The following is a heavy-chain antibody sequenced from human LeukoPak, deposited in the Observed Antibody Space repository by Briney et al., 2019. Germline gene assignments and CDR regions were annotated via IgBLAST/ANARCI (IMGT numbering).Heavy chain of an antibody. CDR1: GGSFSGYY. Sequence: PSETLSLTCAVYGGSFSGYYWSWIRQPPGKGLEWMGEINHSGSTNYNPSLKSRVTISVDTSKNQFSLKLSSVTAADTAVYYCASRIAVAGDYYYYGMDVWGQGTTVTVSS. CDR2: INHSGST. V-gene: IGHV4-34*01. D-gene: IGHD6-19*01. CDR3: ASRIAVAGDYYYYGMDV. J-gene: IGHJ6*02.